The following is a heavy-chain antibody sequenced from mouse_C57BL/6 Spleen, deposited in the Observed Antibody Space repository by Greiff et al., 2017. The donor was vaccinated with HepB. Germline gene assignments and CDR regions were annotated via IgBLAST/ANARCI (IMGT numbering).Heavy chain of an antibody. J-gene: IGHJ4*01. CDR2: IYPGDGDT. Sequence: QVQLKQSGPELVKPGASVKISCKASGYAFSSSWMNWVKQRPGKGLEWIGRIYPGDGDTNYNGKFKGKATLTADKSSSTAYMQLSSLTSEDSAVYFCARRAGTRGYYAMDYWGQGTSVTVSS. D-gene: IGHD3-3*01. V-gene: IGHV1-82*01. CDR1: GYAFSSSW. CDR3: ARRAGTRGYYAMDY.